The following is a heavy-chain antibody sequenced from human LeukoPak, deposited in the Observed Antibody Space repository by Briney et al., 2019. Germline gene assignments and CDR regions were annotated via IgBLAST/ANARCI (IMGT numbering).Heavy chain of an antibody. V-gene: IGHV3-30*18. Sequence: PGRSLRLSCAASGFTFSTFGMHWVRQAPGKGLEWMAVLSFDGSNKYYADSVKGRFTISRDNSKNTLYLEMNSLRVEDTAVYYCAKVTTSSGYYSRFDHWGQGTLVTVSS. CDR2: LSFDGSNK. CDR3: AKVTTSSGYYSRFDH. J-gene: IGHJ4*02. D-gene: IGHD3-22*01. CDR1: GFTFSTFG.